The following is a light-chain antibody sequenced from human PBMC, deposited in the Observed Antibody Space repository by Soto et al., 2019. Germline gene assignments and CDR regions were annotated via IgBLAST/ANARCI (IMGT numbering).Light chain of an antibody. CDR3: QQTTSFPLT. J-gene: IGKJ4*01. V-gene: IGKV1-12*01. Sequence: DIQMTQSPSFVSASVGDRVTITCRASQGISSWLAWYQHRPGRAPKLLIHAASNLESGVPSRFSGSGSGTDFTPTISSLQPEDFATYYCQQTTSFPLTFGGGTKVEIK. CDR2: AAS. CDR1: QGISSW.